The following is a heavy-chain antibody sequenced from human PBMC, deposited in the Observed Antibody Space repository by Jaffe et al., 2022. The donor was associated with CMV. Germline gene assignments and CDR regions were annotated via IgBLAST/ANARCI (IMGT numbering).Heavy chain of an antibody. CDR1: GFTFGDYA. V-gene: IGHV3-49*04. Sequence: EVQLVESGGGLVQPGRSLRLSCTASGFTFGDYAMSWVRQAPGKGLEWVGFIRSKAYGGTTEYAASVKGRFTISRDDSKSIAYLQMNSLKTEDTAVYYCTRVREGYGSGTYDYYYYMDVWGKGTTVTVSS. J-gene: IGHJ6*03. CDR2: IRSKAYGGTT. D-gene: IGHD3-10*01. CDR3: TRVREGYGSGTYDYYYYMDV.